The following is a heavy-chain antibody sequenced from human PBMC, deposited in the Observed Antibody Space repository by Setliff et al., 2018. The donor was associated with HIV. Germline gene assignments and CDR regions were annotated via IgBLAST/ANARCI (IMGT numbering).Heavy chain of an antibody. J-gene: IGHJ4*02. Sequence: GGSLRLSCAASGYTFSSYWMAWVRQCPGKGLEWVANIQQHGSEIHYVASVEGRFTISRDNAKNSLYLQMNSLRAEDTAVYYCANMQWASNAWYSFDYWGQGTMVTVSS. CDR2: IQQHGSEI. V-gene: IGHV3-7*05. CDR3: ANMQWASNAWYSFDY. D-gene: IGHD6-19*01. CDR1: GYTFSSYW.